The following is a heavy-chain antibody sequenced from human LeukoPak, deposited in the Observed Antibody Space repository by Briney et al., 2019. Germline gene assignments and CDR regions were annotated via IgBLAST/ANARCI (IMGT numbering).Heavy chain of an antibody. Sequence: ASVKVSCKASGYSFTSNYIHWVRQAPGQGLEWMGMIYPRDGSTSYAQKFQGRVTMTRNTAMSTAYMELSSLRSEDTAVYYCVRTPPNWGADYWGQGTLVTVSS. J-gene: IGHJ4*02. CDR3: VRTPPNWGADY. V-gene: IGHV1-46*01. CDR2: IYPRDGST. D-gene: IGHD7-27*01. CDR1: GYSFTSNY.